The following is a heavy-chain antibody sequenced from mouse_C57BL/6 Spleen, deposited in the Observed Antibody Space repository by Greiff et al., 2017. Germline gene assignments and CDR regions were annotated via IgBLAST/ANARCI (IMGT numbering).Heavy chain of an antibody. Sequence: QVQLQQSGAELVKPGASVKLSCKASGYTFTSYWMQWVKQRPGQGLEWIGEIDPSDSYTNYNQKFKGKATLTVDTSSSTSYMQLSILTSEHSAVDYCARTHYGSSYYAMDYWGQGTSVTVSS. CDR3: ARTHYGSSYYAMDY. D-gene: IGHD1-1*01. CDR1: GYTFTSYW. CDR2: IDPSDSYT. V-gene: IGHV1-50*01. J-gene: IGHJ4*01.